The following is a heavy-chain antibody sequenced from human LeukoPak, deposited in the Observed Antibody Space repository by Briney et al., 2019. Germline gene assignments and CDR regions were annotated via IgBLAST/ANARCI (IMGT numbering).Heavy chain of an antibody. CDR1: GYTFTSYG. CDR3: ARDPVLSDYYDISGYYYPC. J-gene: IGHJ4*02. Sequence: GASVKVSCKASGYTFTSYGISWVRQAPGQGLEWMGWISAYNGNTNYAQKLQGRVTMTTDTSTSTAYMELRSLRSDDTAVYYCARDPVLSDYYDISGYYYPCCGQGTLVTVSS. CDR2: ISAYNGNT. D-gene: IGHD3-22*01. V-gene: IGHV1-18*01.